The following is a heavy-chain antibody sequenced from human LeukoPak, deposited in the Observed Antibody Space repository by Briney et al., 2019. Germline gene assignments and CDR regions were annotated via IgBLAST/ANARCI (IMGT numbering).Heavy chain of an antibody. J-gene: IGHJ4*02. V-gene: IGHV3-21*01. CDR1: GFTFSSYA. CDR3: ARGYDILTGYLKDEPFDY. CDR2: ITSSSTYI. Sequence: GGSLRLSCAASGFTFSSYAMSWVRQAPGKGLEWVSSITSSSTYIYYADSVQGRFTISRDNAKNSLYLQMNSLRAEDTAVYYCARGYDILTGYLKDEPFDYWGQGTLVTVSS. D-gene: IGHD3-9*01.